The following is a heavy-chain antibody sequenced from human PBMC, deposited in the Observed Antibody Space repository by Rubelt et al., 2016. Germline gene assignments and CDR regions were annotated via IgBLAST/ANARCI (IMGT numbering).Heavy chain of an antibody. CDR2: IYSGGST. J-gene: IGHJ6*02. V-gene: IGHV3-66*02. D-gene: IGHD6-13*01. Sequence: EVQLVESGGGLVQPGGSLRLSCAASGFTVSSNYMSWVRQAPGKGLEWVSVIYSGGSTYYADSVKGRFTISRDNSKNTLELQMNSLRAEDTAVYYCAREHVGYSSLDVWGQGTTVTVSS. CDR3: AREHVGYSSLDV. CDR1: GFTVSSNY.